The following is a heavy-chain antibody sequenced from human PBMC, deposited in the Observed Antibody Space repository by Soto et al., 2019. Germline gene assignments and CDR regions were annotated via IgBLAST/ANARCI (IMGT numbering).Heavy chain of an antibody. J-gene: IGHJ6*03. V-gene: IGHV3-7*01. CDR3: ARVYQLPGGQYYYYYYMDV. CDR2: IKQDGSEK. Sequence: GGSLRLSCAASGSSFSYYWMSWVRQAPGKGLEWVANIKQDGSEKYYVDSVKGRFTISRDNAKNSLYLQMNSLRAEDTAVYYCARVYQLPGGQYYYYYYMDVWGKGTTVTVSS. D-gene: IGHD2-2*01. CDR1: GSSFSYYW.